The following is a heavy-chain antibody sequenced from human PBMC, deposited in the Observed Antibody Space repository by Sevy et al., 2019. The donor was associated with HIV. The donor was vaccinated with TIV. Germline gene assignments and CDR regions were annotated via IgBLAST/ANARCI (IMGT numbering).Heavy chain of an antibody. J-gene: IGHJ4*02. Sequence: GGSLRPSCAASGFTFSTYGMHWVRQAPGKGLEWVAVMWFDGSNTYYAGSVKGRFTISRDIAKNTLHLQMNSLRAEDTAVYYCARDLEFYDYGDYGPAFMPDYWGQGTLVTVSS. D-gene: IGHD4-17*01. CDR3: ARDLEFYDYGDYGPAFMPDY. V-gene: IGHV3-33*01. CDR1: GFTFSTYG. CDR2: MWFDGSNT.